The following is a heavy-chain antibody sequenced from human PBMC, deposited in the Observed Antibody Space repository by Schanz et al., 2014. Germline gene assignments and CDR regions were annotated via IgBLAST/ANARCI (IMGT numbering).Heavy chain of an antibody. CDR3: AREEGWGIAAAGPKHYYYGMDV. D-gene: IGHD6-13*01. Sequence: EALLVESGGGLVKPGGSLRLSCEASGFTFITYTMNWVRQAPGKGLEWDSSISSSSSYIYYADSVKGRFTISRDNAKNSLYLQMNSLRAEDTAVYYCAREEGWGIAAAGPKHYYYGMDVWGQGTTVTVSS. CDR2: ISSSSSYI. V-gene: IGHV3-21*02. J-gene: IGHJ6*02. CDR1: GFTFITYT.